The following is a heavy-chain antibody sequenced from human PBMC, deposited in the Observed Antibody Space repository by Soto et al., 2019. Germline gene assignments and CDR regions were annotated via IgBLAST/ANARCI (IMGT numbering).Heavy chain of an antibody. Sequence: SETLSLTCAVYGGSFSGYYWSWIRQPPGKGLEWIGEINHSGSTNYNPSLKSRVTISVDTSKNQFSLKLSSVTAADTAVYYCARGSRRTGTTRPNWFDPWGQGTLVTVSS. CDR1: GGSFSGYY. CDR3: ARGSRRTGTTRPNWFDP. CDR2: INHSGST. J-gene: IGHJ5*02. V-gene: IGHV4-34*01. D-gene: IGHD1-7*01.